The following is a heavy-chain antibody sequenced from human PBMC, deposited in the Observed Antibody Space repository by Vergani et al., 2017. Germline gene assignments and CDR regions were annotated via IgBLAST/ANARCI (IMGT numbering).Heavy chain of an antibody. V-gene: IGHV3-21*04. CDR1: GFTFRSYS. Sequence: EVQLVESGGGLVKPGGSLRLSCVASGFTFRSYSMPWVRQAPGKGLEWVSSISSASMYIYYADSMKGRLTISRDNAKNSLYLQMNSLTAEDTAIYYCAGHQGTSAYYYGGFDYWGQGILVTVSS. J-gene: IGHJ4*02. CDR3: AGHQGTSAYYYGGFDY. D-gene: IGHD3-22*01. CDR2: ISSASMYI.